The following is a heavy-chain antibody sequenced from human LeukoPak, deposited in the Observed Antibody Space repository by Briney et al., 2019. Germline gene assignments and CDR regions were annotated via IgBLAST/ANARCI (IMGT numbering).Heavy chain of an antibody. Sequence: GGSLRLSCAASGFTFSSYSMNWVRQAPGKGLEWVSSISSSSSYIYYADSVKGRFTISRDNAKNSLYLQMNSLRAEDTAVYYCARDGYYDSTGGYFDLWGRGTLVTVSS. CDR3: ARDGYYDSTGGYFDL. D-gene: IGHD3-22*01. V-gene: IGHV3-21*01. CDR2: ISSSSSYI. J-gene: IGHJ2*01. CDR1: GFTFSSYS.